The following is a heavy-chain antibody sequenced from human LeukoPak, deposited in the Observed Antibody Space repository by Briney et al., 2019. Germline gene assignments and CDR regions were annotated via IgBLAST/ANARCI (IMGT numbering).Heavy chain of an antibody. Sequence: SETLSLTCAVSGGSISSSNWWSWVRQPPGKGLEWIGEIYHSGSTNYNPSLKSRVTISVDTSKNQFSLRLNSLTAADTAVYYCARHRYTSGWYAGFDYWGQGTLVTVSS. CDR3: ARHRYTSGWYAGFDY. CDR1: GGSISSSNW. CDR2: IYHSGST. V-gene: IGHV4-4*02. J-gene: IGHJ4*02. D-gene: IGHD6-19*01.